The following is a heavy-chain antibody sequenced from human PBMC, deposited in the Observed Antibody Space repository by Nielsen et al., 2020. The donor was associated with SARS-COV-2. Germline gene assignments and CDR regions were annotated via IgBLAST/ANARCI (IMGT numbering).Heavy chain of an antibody. CDR1: GYTFTSYT. V-gene: IGHV1-18*01. Sequence: ASVKVSCKASGYTFTSYTISWVRQAPGQGLEWMGWISVYNGNTKYAQKLQGRVTMTTDTSTSTAYMELRSLRSDDTAVYYCARSIDQYCGATTCYGQYFDYWGQGTLVTVSS. CDR2: ISVYNGNT. CDR3: ARSIDQYCGATTCYGQYFDY. D-gene: IGHD2-2*01. J-gene: IGHJ4*02.